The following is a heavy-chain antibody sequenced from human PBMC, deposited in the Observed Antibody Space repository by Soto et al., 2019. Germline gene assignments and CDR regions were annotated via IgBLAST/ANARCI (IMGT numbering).Heavy chain of an antibody. V-gene: IGHV3-21*01. J-gene: IGHJ3*02. Sequence: PGGSLRLSCAASGFTFSSYSMNWVRQAPGKGLEWVSSISSSSSYIYYADSVKGRFTISRDNAKNSLYLQMNSLRAEDTAVYYCARDRTYYSSQGLDAFDIWGQGTMVTVSS. CDR2: ISSSSSYI. CDR1: GFTFSSYS. CDR3: ARDRTYYSSQGLDAFDI. D-gene: IGHD6-13*01.